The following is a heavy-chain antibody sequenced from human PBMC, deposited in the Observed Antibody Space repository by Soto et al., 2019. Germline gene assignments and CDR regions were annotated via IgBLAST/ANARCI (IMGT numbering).Heavy chain of an antibody. V-gene: IGHV3-23*01. J-gene: IGHJ5*02. CDR1: GFTLWNYA. D-gene: IGHD1-26*01. CDR2: IGGRGSST. CDR3: AKDLPGELLPTCFDA. Sequence: GGSLRLSCAASGFTLWNYALSWVRQAPGKGLEWVSAIGGRGSSTYYIDSVKGRFTISRDSSKNTLYLQMNSLRAEDTAIYYCAKDLPGELLPTCFDARARRSPVTVSS.